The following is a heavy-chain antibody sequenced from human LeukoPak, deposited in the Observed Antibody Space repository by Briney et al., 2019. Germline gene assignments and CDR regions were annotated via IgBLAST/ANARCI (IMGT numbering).Heavy chain of an antibody. J-gene: IGHJ3*02. CDR3: ASYKTPLGAFDI. CDR2: IYYSGST. CDR1: GGSISSSSYY. V-gene: IGHV4-39*01. D-gene: IGHD5-24*01. Sequence: SETLSLTCTVSGGSISSSSYYWGWILQPPGKGLEWIGSIYYSGSTYYNPSLKSRVTISVDTSKNQFSLKLSSVTAADTAVYYCASYKTPLGAFDIWGQGTMVTVSS.